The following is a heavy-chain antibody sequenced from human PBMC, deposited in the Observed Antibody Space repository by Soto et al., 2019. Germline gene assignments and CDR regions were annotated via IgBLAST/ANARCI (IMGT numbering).Heavy chain of an antibody. CDR1: GYTFTSYG. CDR2: ISAYNGNT. D-gene: IGHD3-9*01. Sequence: ASVKVSCKASGYTFTSYGISWVRQAPGQGLEWMGWISAYNGNTNYAQKLQGRVTMTTDTSTSTAYMELRSLRSDDTAVYYCARDLRVLRYFDWSRGAFDIRGQGTMVTVSS. V-gene: IGHV1-18*01. J-gene: IGHJ3*02. CDR3: ARDLRVLRYFDWSRGAFDI.